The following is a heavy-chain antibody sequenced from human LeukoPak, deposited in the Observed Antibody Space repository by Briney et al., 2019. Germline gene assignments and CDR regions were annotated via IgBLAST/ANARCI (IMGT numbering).Heavy chain of an antibody. D-gene: IGHD3-3*01. V-gene: IGHV4-38-2*02. J-gene: IGHJ6*03. CDR2: IYHSGRT. CDR3: ASNRITIFGVPNYYYMDV. CDR1: GYSISSGYY. Sequence: PSETLSLTCTVSGYSISSGYYWGWIRQPPGKGLEWVGSIYHSGRTYYHPSLKSRLTISLDTSKNQFSLKLSSVTAADTAVYYCASNRITIFGVPNYYYMDVWGKGTTVTVSS.